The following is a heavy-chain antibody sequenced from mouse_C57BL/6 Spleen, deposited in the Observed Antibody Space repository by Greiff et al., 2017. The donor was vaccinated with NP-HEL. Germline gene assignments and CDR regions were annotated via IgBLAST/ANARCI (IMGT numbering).Heavy chain of an antibody. D-gene: IGHD2-4*01. CDR1: GYTFTSYT. J-gene: IGHJ3*01. V-gene: IGHV1-4*01. Sequence: VKLQESGAELARPGASVKMSCKASGYTFTSYTMHWVKQRPGQGLEWIGYINPSSGYTKYNQKFKDKATLTADKSSSTAYMQLSSLTSEDSAVYYCARGDDYDPWFAYWGQGTLVTVSA. CDR2: INPSSGYT. CDR3: ARGDDYDPWFAY.